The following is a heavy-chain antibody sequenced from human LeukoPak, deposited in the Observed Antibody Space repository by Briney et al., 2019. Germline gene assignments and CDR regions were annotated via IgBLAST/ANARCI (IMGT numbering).Heavy chain of an antibody. J-gene: IGHJ4*02. CDR3: AKDQSLYGDYPYYFDY. D-gene: IGHD4-17*01. CDR2: ISGSGGST. Sequence: SGGSLRLSCAASGFTFSSYAMSWVRQAPGKGLEWVSAISGSGGSTYYADSVKGRFTISRDNSKNTLYLQMNSLRAEDTAVYYCAKDQSLYGDYPYYFDYWGQGTLVTVSS. V-gene: IGHV3-23*01. CDR1: GFTFSSYA.